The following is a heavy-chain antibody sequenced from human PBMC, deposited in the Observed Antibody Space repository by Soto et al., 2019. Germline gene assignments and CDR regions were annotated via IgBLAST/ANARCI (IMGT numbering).Heavy chain of an antibody. J-gene: IGHJ4*02. CDR3: AKDADILTGYYIRGHSGYFDY. CDR1: EFIFSSYA. D-gene: IGHD3-9*01. CDR2: ISGSGGST. V-gene: IGHV3-23*01. Sequence: EVQLLESGGCLVQPGGSLRLSCAASEFIFSSYAMSWVRQAPEKGMEWVSAISGSGGSTYYADSVKGRFTISRDNSKNILYLQMNSLRAEHTAVYHCAKDADILTGYYIRGHSGYFDYWGQGTLVNVSS.